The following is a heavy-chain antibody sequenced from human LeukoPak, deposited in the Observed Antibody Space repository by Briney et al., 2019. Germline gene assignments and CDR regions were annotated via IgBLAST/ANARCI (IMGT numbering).Heavy chain of an antibody. V-gene: IGHV1-24*01. Sequence: SSVKVSCNVSGSALTEGCMDWVRHAPGKGLERTGGFDPEDGETIYAQKFQGRVTMTADTSTDTAYMELSSLRSEATAVDYCATGTHFDYWAQGTLVTVSS. CDR3: ATGTHFDY. CDR2: FDPEDGET. CDR1: GSALTEGC. J-gene: IGHJ4*02. D-gene: IGHD1/OR15-1a*01.